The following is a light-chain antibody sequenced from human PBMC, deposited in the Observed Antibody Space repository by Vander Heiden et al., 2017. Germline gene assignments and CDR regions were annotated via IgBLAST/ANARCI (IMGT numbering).Light chain of an antibody. J-gene: IGLJ3*02. CDR1: DIGSRH. V-gene: IGLV3-9*01. CDR2: DDD. CDR3: QVRDSSTNWV. Sequence: SYELPQSLSLSVALGKTATMTCEGHDIGSRHVPWYQRKPGQAPLLVIYDDDYRPSGIPERFSGSNSGNTATLTIHRAQAGDEADYFCQVRDSSTNWVFGGGTKMTVL.